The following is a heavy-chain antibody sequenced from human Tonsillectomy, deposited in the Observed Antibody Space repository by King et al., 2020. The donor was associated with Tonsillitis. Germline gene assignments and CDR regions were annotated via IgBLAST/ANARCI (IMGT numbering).Heavy chain of an antibody. D-gene: IGHD3-10*01. Sequence: QLQESGPGLVKPSQTLSLTCTVSGGTISTGGWNWSWIRQLPGKGLEWIGNVYYSGSTYYNPSLKSRVAMSVDTSKNQFSLKLSSVTAADTAIYYCARYVTRYYTSGELSSYYFMDVWGKGTTVTVSS. V-gene: IGHV4-31*03. CDR2: VYYSGST. CDR1: GGTISTGGWN. CDR3: ARYVTRYYTSGELSSYYFMDV. J-gene: IGHJ6*03.